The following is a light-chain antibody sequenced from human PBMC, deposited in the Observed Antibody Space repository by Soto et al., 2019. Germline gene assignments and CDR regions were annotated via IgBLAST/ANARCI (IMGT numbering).Light chain of an antibody. CDR3: QSYDKSLSGSV. CDR1: SSDVGGYNY. V-gene: IGLV2-8*01. J-gene: IGLJ3*02. Sequence: QSALTQPPSASGSPGQSVTISCTGTSSDVGGYNYVSWYQQHPGKAPKLMIYEVSKRPSGVPDRFSGSKSDNTASLTVSGLQAEDEADYYCQSYDKSLSGSVFGGGTKLTVL. CDR2: EVS.